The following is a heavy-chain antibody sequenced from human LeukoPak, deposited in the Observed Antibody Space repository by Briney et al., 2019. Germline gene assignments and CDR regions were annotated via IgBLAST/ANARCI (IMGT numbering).Heavy chain of an antibody. J-gene: IGHJ4*02. D-gene: IGHD6-13*01. CDR1: GGPISSYY. CDR2: IYYSGRT. Sequence: SDTLSLPCTVSGGPISSYYWRWIRQPPGKALEWIGYIYYSGRTNLNPSLKSRGTISVDTSKNQFSLKLSSVTAADTAVYYCARGIGALGGYSSSWTPKGNYYFDYWGQGTLVTVSS. V-gene: IGHV4-59*07. CDR3: ARGIGALGGYSSSWTPKGNYYFDY.